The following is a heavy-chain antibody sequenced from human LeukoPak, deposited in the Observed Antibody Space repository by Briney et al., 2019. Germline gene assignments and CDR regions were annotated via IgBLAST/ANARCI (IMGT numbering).Heavy chain of an antibody. CDR3: ARAQYYGSGSYYHY. Sequence: PSETLSLTCTVSGGSISSYYWSWIRQPAGKGLEWIGRIDTSGNTNYKPSLKSRVTMSVDTSKNQFSLKLNSVTAADTAVYYCARAQYYGSGSYYHYWGQGTLVTVSS. CDR1: GGSISSYY. V-gene: IGHV4-4*07. D-gene: IGHD3-10*01. J-gene: IGHJ4*02. CDR2: IDTSGNT.